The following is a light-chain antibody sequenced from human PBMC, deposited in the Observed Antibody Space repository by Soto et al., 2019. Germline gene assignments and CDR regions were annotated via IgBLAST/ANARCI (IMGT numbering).Light chain of an antibody. J-gene: IGLJ1*01. CDR1: SSDVGGYNY. CDR3: SSYTTSNTRQIV. Sequence: QSALTQPASVSGSPGQSITISCTGTSSDVGGYNYVSWYQHHPGKAPKLMIYDVNFRPAGVSNRFSGSESGNTACLTISGLQPEDEADYYCSSYTTSNTRQIVFGTGTKVTV. CDR2: DVN. V-gene: IGLV2-14*03.